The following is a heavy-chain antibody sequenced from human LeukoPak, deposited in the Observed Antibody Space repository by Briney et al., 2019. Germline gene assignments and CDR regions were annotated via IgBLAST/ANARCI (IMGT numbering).Heavy chain of an antibody. D-gene: IGHD5-12*01. CDR1: GFTFSSYN. J-gene: IGHJ4*02. V-gene: IGHV3-21*01. CDR3: ARGGSYEEAFDY. Sequence: PGGSLRLSCAASGFTFSSYNMNWVRQAPGKGLEWVSSIRSGSRYIYYADSVKGRFTISRDNAKNSLYLQMNSLRAEDTALYYCARGGSYEEAFDYWGQGTLVTVSS. CDR2: IRSGSRYI.